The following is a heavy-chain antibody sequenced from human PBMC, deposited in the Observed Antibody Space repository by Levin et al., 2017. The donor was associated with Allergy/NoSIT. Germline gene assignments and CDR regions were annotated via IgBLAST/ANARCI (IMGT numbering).Heavy chain of an antibody. J-gene: IGHJ4*02. D-gene: IGHD2-21*01. Sequence: PGGSLRLSCAASGFTLSTYGMNWVRQAPDKGLEWVAHITNSGTPVYYGDSVRGRFTISRDNANGLLYLQMNSLRAEDTAVYYCVRGVVDYWGQGTLVTVSS. CDR2: ITNSGTPV. CDR3: VRGVVDY. V-gene: IGHV3-48*04. CDR1: GFTLSTYG.